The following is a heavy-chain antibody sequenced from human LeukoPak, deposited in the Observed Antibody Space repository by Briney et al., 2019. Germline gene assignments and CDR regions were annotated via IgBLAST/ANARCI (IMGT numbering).Heavy chain of an antibody. D-gene: IGHD4-17*01. V-gene: IGHV3-30*04. Sequence: GGSLRLSCAASGFTFSSYAMHWVRQAPGKGLEWVAVISYDGSNKYYADSVKGRFTISRDNSKNTLYLQMDTLRAEDTAVYSCARDPYGAYYFDYWGQGTLVTVSS. CDR3: ARDPYGAYYFDY. CDR2: ISYDGSNK. CDR1: GFTFSSYA. J-gene: IGHJ4*02.